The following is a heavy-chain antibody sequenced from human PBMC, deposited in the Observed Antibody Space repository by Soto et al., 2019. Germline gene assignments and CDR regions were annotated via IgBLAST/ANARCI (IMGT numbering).Heavy chain of an antibody. Sequence: SETLSLTCTVSGGSISSSSYYWGWIRQPPGKGLEWIGEIYHSGSTNYNPSLKSRVTISVDKSKNQFSLKLSSVTAADTAVYYCARGVLRQQLVHRAFDIWGQGTMVTVSS. V-gene: IGHV4-39*07. CDR1: GGSISSSSYY. CDR3: ARGVLRQQLVHRAFDI. J-gene: IGHJ3*02. D-gene: IGHD6-13*01. CDR2: IYHSGST.